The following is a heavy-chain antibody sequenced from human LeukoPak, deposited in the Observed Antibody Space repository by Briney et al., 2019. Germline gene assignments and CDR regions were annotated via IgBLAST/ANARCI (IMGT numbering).Heavy chain of an antibody. CDR3: ARHYFMQQLVPLFDY. V-gene: IGHV4-39*01. Sequence: PSETLSLTCTVSGGSISSSSYYWGWIRQPPGKGLEWIGSIYYSGNTYYNPSLKSRVTISVDTSKNHFSLKLRSVTAAGTAVYYCARHYFMQQLVPLFDYWGQGTLVTVSS. D-gene: IGHD6-13*01. CDR1: GGSISSSSYY. J-gene: IGHJ4*02. CDR2: IYYSGNT.